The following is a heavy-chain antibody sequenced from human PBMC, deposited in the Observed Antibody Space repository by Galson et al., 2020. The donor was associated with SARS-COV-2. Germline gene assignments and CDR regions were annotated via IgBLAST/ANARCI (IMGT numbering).Heavy chain of an antibody. CDR3: AKAEGYDFWSGYFLYYYYMDV. V-gene: IGHV3-30*02. Sequence: GSLRLSCAASGFTFSSYGMHWVRQAPGKGLEWVAFIRYDGSNKYYADSVKGRFTISRDNSKNTLYLQMNSLRAEDTAVYYCAKAEGYDFWSGYFLYYYYMDVWGKGTTVSVSS. CDR1: GFTFSSYG. D-gene: IGHD3-3*01. CDR2: IRYDGSNK. J-gene: IGHJ6*03.